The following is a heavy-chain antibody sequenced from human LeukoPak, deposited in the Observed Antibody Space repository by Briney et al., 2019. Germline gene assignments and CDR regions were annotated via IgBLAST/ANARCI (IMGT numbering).Heavy chain of an antibody. J-gene: IGHJ3*01. CDR1: GFKFKTYG. Sequence: GGSLILSCAASGFKFKTYGMHWVRQAPGEGLEWVAVIYYDGNQKYYGDSVKGRFTVSRDVSENMLYLQMSSLRADDTAVYYCARGGVATAWGAFDVWGQGTMVTVSS. CDR3: ARGGVATAWGAFDV. D-gene: IGHD4-23*01. V-gene: IGHV3-33*01. CDR2: IYYDGNQK.